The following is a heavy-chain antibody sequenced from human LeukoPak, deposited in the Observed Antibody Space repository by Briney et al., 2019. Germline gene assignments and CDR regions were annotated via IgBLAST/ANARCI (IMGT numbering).Heavy chain of an antibody. D-gene: IGHD4-17*01. CDR2: ISYNSASI. V-gene: IGHV3-9*01. Sequence: SGGSLRLSCAASGFVVSSNYMNWVRQAPGKGLEWVSGISYNSASIGYVDSVKGRFTISRDNAKNSLYLQMNSLRAEDTALYYCVKGQYADYVGPHGLYYYYAMDVWGQGTTVTVSS. J-gene: IGHJ6*02. CDR1: GFVVSSNY. CDR3: VKGQYADYVGPHGLYYYYAMDV.